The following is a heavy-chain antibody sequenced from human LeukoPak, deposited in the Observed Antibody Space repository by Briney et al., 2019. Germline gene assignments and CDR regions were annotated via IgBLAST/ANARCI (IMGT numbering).Heavy chain of an antibody. CDR2: ISYDGSNK. D-gene: IGHD4-17*01. Sequence: VAVISYDGSNKYYADSVKGRFTISRDNSKNTLYLQMNSLRAEDTAVYYCAKYGDYGSAVDYWGQGTLVTVSS. CDR3: AKYGDYGSAVDY. V-gene: IGHV3-30*18. J-gene: IGHJ4*02.